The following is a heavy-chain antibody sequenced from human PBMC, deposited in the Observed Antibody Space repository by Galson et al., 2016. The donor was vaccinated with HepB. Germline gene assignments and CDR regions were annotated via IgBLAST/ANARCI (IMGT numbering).Heavy chain of an antibody. Sequence: SLRLSCAASGFTLRTYWMSWFRQAPGKGLEWVANIKEDGSEKYYVDSVKGRFTVSRDNAKNSLYLQMNSLRVEDTAVYYCATPPTIADYWGQGTLVTVSS. D-gene: IGHD4/OR15-4a*01. CDR1: GFTLRTYW. J-gene: IGHJ4*02. CDR2: IKEDGSEK. CDR3: ATPPTIADY. V-gene: IGHV3-7*03.